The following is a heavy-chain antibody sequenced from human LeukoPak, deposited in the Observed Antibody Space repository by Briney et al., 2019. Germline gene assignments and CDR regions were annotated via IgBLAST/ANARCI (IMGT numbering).Heavy chain of an antibody. Sequence: SETLSLTCTVSGDSISSGGYYWTWIRQHPGKGLEWIGNIHYSGGTDYNPSLKSRVSISLDTSKNQFSLKLSSVTAADTAVYYCARGYCSSTSCYTWFDPWGQGTLVTVSS. CDR1: GDSISSGGYY. J-gene: IGHJ5*02. CDR3: ARGYCSSTSCYTWFDP. D-gene: IGHD2-2*02. V-gene: IGHV4-31*03. CDR2: IHYSGGT.